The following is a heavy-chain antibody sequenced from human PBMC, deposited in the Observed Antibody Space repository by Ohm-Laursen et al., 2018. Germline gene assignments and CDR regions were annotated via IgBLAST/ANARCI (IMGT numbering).Heavy chain of an antibody. CDR3: AKDSMTVEGPYYFDY. Sequence: SPRLSCTASGFTFSSYAMSWVRQAPGKGLEWVSAISGSGGSTYYADSVKGRFTISRDNSKNTLYLQMNSLGAEDTAIYYCAKDSMTVEGPYYFDYWGQGTLVTVSS. V-gene: IGHV3-23*01. D-gene: IGHD3-22*01. CDR1: GFTFSSYA. J-gene: IGHJ4*02. CDR2: ISGSGGST.